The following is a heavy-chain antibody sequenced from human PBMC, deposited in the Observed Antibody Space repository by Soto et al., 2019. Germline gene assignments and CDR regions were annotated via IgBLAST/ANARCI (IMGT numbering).Heavy chain of an antibody. D-gene: IGHD1-1*01. Sequence: LRLSCAASGFTFSSYPMHWVRQSPGKGLEWVAVISYDGSNKYYADSVKGRFTISRDNSKNTLYLQMNSLRAEDTAVYYCAREGPNVAHDAFDIWGQGTMVTVSS. CDR1: GFTFSSYP. V-gene: IGHV3-30-3*01. CDR3: AREGPNVAHDAFDI. J-gene: IGHJ3*02. CDR2: ISYDGSNK.